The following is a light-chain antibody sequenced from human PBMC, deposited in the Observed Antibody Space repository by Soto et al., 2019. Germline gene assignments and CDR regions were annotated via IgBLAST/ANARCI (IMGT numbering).Light chain of an antibody. Sequence: AIQMTQSPSSLSASVGDRVTITCRASQGIRNDLGCFQQKPGKAPKLLIYAASSLQGGVPSRFSGSGSGTDFTLTISSLQPEDFATYYCLQDYNYPFTFGPGTKVDIK. J-gene: IGKJ3*01. CDR2: AAS. CDR1: QGIRND. CDR3: LQDYNYPFT. V-gene: IGKV1-6*01.